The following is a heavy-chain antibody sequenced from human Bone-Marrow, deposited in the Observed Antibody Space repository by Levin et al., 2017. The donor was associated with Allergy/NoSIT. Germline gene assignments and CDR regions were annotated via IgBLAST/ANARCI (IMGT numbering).Heavy chain of an antibody. J-gene: IGHJ4*01. D-gene: IGHD2-15*01. CDR1: GYTFTSNA. Sequence: ASVKVSCKASGYTFTSNAMNWVRQAPGQGLEWMGWINTNTGNPTYAQGFTGRFVFSLDTSVSTAYLQIRSLKPEDTAVYYCARSFCSGSNCRPTFDYWGHGTLVTVSS. CDR2: INTNTGNP. V-gene: IGHV7-4-1*02. CDR3: ARSFCSGSNCRPTFDY.